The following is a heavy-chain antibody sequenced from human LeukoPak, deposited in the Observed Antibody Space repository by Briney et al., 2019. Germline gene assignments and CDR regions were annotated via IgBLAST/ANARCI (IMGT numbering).Heavy chain of an antibody. CDR2: INPNSGGT. D-gene: IGHD2-8*01. J-gene: IGHJ3*02. Sequence: GASVKVSCKASGYTFTGYYMHWARQAPGQGLEWMGWINPNSGGTNYAQKFQGRVTMTRDTSISTAYMELSRLRSDDTAVYYCARDPPCTNGVCYLAFDIWGQGTMVTVSS. V-gene: IGHV1-2*02. CDR1: GYTFTGYY. CDR3: ARDPPCTNGVCYLAFDI.